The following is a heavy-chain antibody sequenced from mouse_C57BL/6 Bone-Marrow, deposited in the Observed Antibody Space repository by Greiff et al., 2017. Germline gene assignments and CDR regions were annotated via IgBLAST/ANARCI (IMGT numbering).Heavy chain of an antibody. J-gene: IGHJ1*03. D-gene: IGHD1-1*02. V-gene: IGHV1-72*01. CDR2: IDPPSGGT. CDR3: AHGSYVYGYCAV. Sequence: QVQLQQPGAELVKPGASVTLSCKASGYTFTSYWMHWVKQRPGRGLEWIGRIDPPSGGTKYNEKFKSKATLTVDKPSSTAYMQLSSLTSEDSAVYYGAHGSYVYGYCAVWGTGTTVTVSS. CDR1: GYTFTSYW.